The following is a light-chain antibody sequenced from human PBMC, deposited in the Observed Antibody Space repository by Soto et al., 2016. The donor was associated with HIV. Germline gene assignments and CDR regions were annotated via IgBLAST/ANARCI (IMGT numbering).Light chain of an antibody. CDR2: DAS. V-gene: IGKV1-33*01. Sequence: DIQLTQSPSFLSASMGDRVTITCRASQSISIWVAWYQQKSGKPPKLLIHDASNLETGIPSRFSGGGSGTHFTFTISSLQPEDIGTYYCQHFDNLPLAFGGGPRWR. CDR1: QSISIW. J-gene: IGKJ4*01. CDR3: QHFDNLPLA.